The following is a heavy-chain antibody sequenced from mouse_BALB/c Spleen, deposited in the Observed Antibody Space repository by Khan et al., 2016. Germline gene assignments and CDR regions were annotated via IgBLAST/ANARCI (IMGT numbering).Heavy chain of an antibody. Sequence: QVQLKQSGAELVKAGASVKMSCKASGYTFTSYWMHWVKQRLGQGLEWFAETNPTNGRTYYNEKFKSKATLTVDKTSSTAYMLLSGPTCEDSAVYYCARSKKIVATYFDYWGQGTTLTVSS. CDR1: GYTFTSYW. V-gene: IGHV1S81*02. D-gene: IGHD1-1*01. CDR2: TNPTNGRT. CDR3: ARSKKIVATYFDY. J-gene: IGHJ2*01.